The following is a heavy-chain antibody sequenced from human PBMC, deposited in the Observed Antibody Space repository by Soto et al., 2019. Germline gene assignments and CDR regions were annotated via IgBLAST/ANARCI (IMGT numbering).Heavy chain of an antibody. D-gene: IGHD1-26*01. J-gene: IGHJ1*01. V-gene: IGHV1-69*13. CDR3: ASGSGRELPNLVWHFQH. CDR1: GGTFSSYA. Sequence: ASVKVSCKASGGTFSSYAISWVRQAPGQGLEWMGGIIPILGTANYAQKFQGRVTITADESTSTAYMELSSLRSEDTAVYYCASGSGRELPNLVWHFQHWGQGTLVTVSS. CDR2: IIPILGTA.